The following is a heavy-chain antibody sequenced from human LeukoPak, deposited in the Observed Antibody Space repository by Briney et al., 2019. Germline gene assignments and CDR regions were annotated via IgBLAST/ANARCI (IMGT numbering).Heavy chain of an antibody. J-gene: IGHJ6*03. CDR2: MNPNSGNT. CDR3: AREAPTGYSSSWYYYYYYMDV. V-gene: IGHV1-8*01. Sequence: GASVKVSCKASGYTFTSYDINWVRQATGQGLEWIGWMNPNSGNTGYAQKFQGRVTMTRNTSISTAYMELSSLRSEDTAVYYCAREAPTGYSSSWYYYYYYMDVWGKGTTVTVS. D-gene: IGHD6-13*01. CDR1: GYTFTSYD.